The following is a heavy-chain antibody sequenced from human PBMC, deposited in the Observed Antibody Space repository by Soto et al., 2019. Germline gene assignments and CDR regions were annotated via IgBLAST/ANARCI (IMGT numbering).Heavy chain of an antibody. Sequence: ASETLSLTCTVSGGSISSGGYYWSWIRQHPGKGLEWIGYIYYSGSTYYDPSLKSRVTISVDTSKNQFSLKLSSVTAADTAVYYCRTEPKPAGAYYGMDVWGQGTTVTVSS. V-gene: IGHV4-30-4*08. CDR1: GGSISSGGYY. CDR2: IYYSGST. CDR3: RTEPKPAGAYYGMDV. D-gene: IGHD6-19*01. J-gene: IGHJ6*02.